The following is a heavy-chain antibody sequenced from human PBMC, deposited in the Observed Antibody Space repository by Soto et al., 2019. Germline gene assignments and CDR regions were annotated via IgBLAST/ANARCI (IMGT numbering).Heavy chain of an antibody. Sequence: GSLRLSCAASGFTFSSSAMSWVRQAPGKGLEWVSVISGSGGRTYYADSVKGRFTISRDNSKNTLYLQMSGLRAEDTAVYYCAKSNLYCSSTSCYDYWGQGTLVTVSS. J-gene: IGHJ4*02. CDR3: AKSNLYCSSTSCYDY. V-gene: IGHV3-23*01. CDR1: GFTFSSSA. D-gene: IGHD2-2*01. CDR2: ISGSGGRT.